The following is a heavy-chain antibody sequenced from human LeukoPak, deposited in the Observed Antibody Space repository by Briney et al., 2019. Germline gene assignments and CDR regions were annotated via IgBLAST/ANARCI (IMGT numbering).Heavy chain of an antibody. D-gene: IGHD2-2*01. CDR1: GGSISSGSYY. CDR2: IYSSGNT. CDR3: ARGRRYCSSTSCTDDFDI. V-gene: IGHV4-61*02. J-gene: IGHJ3*02. Sequence: SQTLSLTCTVSGGSISSGSYYWSWIRQPAGKGLEWIGRIYSSGNTNYNPSLKSRVTISVDTSKNQFSLKLSSVTAADTAVYYCARGRRYCSSTSCTDDFDIWGQGTMVTVSS.